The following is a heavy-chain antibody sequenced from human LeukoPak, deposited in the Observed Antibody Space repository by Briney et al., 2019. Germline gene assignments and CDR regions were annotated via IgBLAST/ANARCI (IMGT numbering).Heavy chain of an antibody. V-gene: IGHV3-7*01. CDR2: IKQDGSET. J-gene: IGHJ4*02. CDR1: RFTLSNYW. D-gene: IGHD6-19*01. CDR3: ARQRGSGCLG. Sequence: PGGSLRLSCAASRFTLSNYWMSWVRQAPGKGLEWVANIKQDGSETYYVDSVKGRFTISRDNAKNSLSLQMNSLRAEDTAVYYCARQRGSGCLGWGQGTLVTVSS.